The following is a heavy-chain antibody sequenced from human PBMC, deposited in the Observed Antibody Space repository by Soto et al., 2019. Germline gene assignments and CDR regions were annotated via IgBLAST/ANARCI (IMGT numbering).Heavy chain of an antibody. CDR3: ARVGQQLVLGPWFDP. CDR1: GFTFSSYS. Sequence: GESLKISCAASGFTFSSYSMNWVRQAPGKGLEWVSSISSSSSYIYYADSVKGRFTISRDNAKNSLYLQMNSLRAEDTAVYYCARVGQQLVLGPWFDPWGQGTLVTVSS. D-gene: IGHD6-13*01. V-gene: IGHV3-21*01. CDR2: ISSSSSYI. J-gene: IGHJ5*02.